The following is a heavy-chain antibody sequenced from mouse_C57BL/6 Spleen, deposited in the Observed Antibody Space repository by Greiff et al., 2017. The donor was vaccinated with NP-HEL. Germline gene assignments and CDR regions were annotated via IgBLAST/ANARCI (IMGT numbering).Heavy chain of an antibody. CDR2: IYPGSGST. Sequence: QVQLQQSGAELVKPGASVKMSCKASGYTFTSYWITWVKQRPGQGLEWIGDIYPGSGSTNYNEKFKSKATLTVDTSSSTAYMQLSSLTSEDSAVYYCARLDHYYGSRSYYFDYWGQGTTLTVSS. V-gene: IGHV1-55*01. CDR3: ARLDHYYGSRSYYFDY. CDR1: GYTFTSYW. D-gene: IGHD1-1*01. J-gene: IGHJ2*01.